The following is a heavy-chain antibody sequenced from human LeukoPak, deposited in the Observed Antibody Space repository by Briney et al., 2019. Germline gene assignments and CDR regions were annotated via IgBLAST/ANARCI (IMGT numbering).Heavy chain of an antibody. CDR1: GYTFTSYY. V-gene: IGHV1-46*01. Sequence: ASVKVSCKASGYTFTSYYMHWVRQAPGQGLEWMGIINPSGGSTSYAQKFQGRVTMTRDTSTSTVYMELSSLRSEDTAVYYRARDLTVVTYYDFWSGYYCGFDPWGQGTLVTVSS. CDR2: INPSGGST. J-gene: IGHJ5*02. D-gene: IGHD3-3*01. CDR3: ARDLTVVTYYDFWSGYYCGFDP.